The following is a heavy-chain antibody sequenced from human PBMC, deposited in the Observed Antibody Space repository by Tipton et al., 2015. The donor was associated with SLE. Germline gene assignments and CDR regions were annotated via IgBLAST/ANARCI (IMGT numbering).Heavy chain of an antibody. CDR1: GYTFTDYY. J-gene: IGHJ4*02. Sequence: QVQLVQSGPEVKKPGASVKVSCNTSGYTFTDYYMHWVRQAPGQGLEWLGWINLNSAGTNYAQRFQDRVTMTRDTSINTAFMDLSGLRSDDTAVYFCAAGDWDLFEFWGQGTPITVST. CDR2: INLNSAGT. CDR3: AAGDWDLFEF. D-gene: IGHD3/OR15-3a*01. V-gene: IGHV1-2*02.